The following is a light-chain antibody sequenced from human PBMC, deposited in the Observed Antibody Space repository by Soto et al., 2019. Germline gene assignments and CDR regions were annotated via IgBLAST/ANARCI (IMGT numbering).Light chain of an antibody. Sequence: EIVLTQSPATLSLSPGETATLSCSASQSIGSYLAWYQQKHGQAPRLLIYDASNRATGIPARFSGSGSGTDFTLTISSLEPEDFAVYYCHQRSDWPPETFGQGTKVDIK. CDR3: HQRSDWPPET. CDR2: DAS. J-gene: IGKJ1*01. CDR1: QSIGSY. V-gene: IGKV3-11*01.